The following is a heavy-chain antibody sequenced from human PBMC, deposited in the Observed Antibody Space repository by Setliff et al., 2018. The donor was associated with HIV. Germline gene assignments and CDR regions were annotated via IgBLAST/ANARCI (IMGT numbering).Heavy chain of an antibody. J-gene: IGHJ5*02. CDR1: GFTFSSYS. Sequence: GGSLRLSCAASGFTFSSYSMSWVRQAPGKGLEWVSVIYGSSGSTNYADSVKGRFTISRDNSKNMLYLQMNSLRAEDTAVYYCAKGQDGLRYNWFDPWGHGTLVTVSS. V-gene: IGHV3-23*01. CDR3: AKGQDGLRYNWFDP. CDR2: IYGSSGST.